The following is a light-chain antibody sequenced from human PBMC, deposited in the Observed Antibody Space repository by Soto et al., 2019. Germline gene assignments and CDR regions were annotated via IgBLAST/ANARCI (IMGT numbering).Light chain of an antibody. CDR1: SSNIGAGQD. V-gene: IGLV1-40*01. Sequence: QSALTQPPSVSGAPGQRVTISCIGSSSNIGAGQDVHWYQQLPGTAPKLLIYGNNNRPSGVPARFSVSKSGTSASLAISGLRSEDEADYYCAAWHDSLSGVIFGGGTKLTVL. CDR3: AAWHDSLSGVI. CDR2: GNN. J-gene: IGLJ2*01.